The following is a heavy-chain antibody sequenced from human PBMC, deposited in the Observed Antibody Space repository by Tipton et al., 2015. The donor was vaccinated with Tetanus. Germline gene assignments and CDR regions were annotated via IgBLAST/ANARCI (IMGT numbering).Heavy chain of an antibody. Sequence: GSLRLSCAASGFTFSGSAMHWVRQASGKGLEWVGRIRSKANSYATAYAASVKGRFTISRDDSKNTAYLQMNSLKTEDTAVYYCTSYARGLNDYWGQGTLVTVSS. CDR3: TSYARGLNDY. CDR1: GFTFSGSA. V-gene: IGHV3-73*01. D-gene: IGHD3-16*01. CDR2: IRSKANSYAT. J-gene: IGHJ4*02.